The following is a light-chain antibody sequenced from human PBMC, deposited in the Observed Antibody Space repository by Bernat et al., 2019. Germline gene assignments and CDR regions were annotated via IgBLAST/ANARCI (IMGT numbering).Light chain of an antibody. V-gene: IGKV4-1*01. CDR3: QQYYTIPRT. CDR2: WAS. Sequence: DIVMTQSPDSLAVSLGERATINCKSSQSVLDSSKNKNYLAWYQQKPGQPPKLFIYWASTRESGVPDRFSGSGSGTDFTLTISSLQAEDVAVYYCQQYYTIPRTFGQGTKVEIK. CDR1: QSVLDSSKNKNY. J-gene: IGKJ1*01.